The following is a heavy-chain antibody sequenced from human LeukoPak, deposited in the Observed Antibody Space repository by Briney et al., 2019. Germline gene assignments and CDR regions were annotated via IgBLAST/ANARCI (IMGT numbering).Heavy chain of an antibody. V-gene: IGHV3-23*01. Sequence: PGGSLRLSCAASGFTFSNYAMSWVSQAQGKGLEWVSGISGSGGSTYYADSVKGRFTISRDNSKNTLYLQMNSLTDEDTAVYYCAKKWGVGTTTLDYFDYWGQGTLVTVSS. CDR3: AKKWGVGTTTLDYFDY. CDR2: ISGSGGST. J-gene: IGHJ4*02. CDR1: GFTFSNYA. D-gene: IGHD1-26*01.